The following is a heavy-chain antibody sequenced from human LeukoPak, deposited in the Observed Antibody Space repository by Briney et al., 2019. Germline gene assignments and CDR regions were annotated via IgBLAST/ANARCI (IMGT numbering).Heavy chain of an antibody. CDR1: GGSISSSSYY. CDR2: IYYSGST. V-gene: IGHV4-39*01. CDR3: ARLYTSVTIFGVVGDYGMDV. Sequence: PSETLSLTCTVSGGSISSSSYYWGWIRQPPGKGLEWIGSIYYSGSTYYNPSLKSRVTISVDTSKNQFSLKLSSVTAADTAVYYCARLYTSVTIFGVVGDYGMDVWGQGTTVTVSS. J-gene: IGHJ6*02. D-gene: IGHD3-3*01.